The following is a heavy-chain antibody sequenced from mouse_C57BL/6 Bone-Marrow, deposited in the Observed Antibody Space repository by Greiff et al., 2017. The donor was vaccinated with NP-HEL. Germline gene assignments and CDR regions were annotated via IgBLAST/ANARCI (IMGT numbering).Heavy chain of an antibody. Sequence: VQLQQSGAELARPGASVKLSCKASGYTFTSYGISWVKQRTGQGLEWIGEIYPRSGNTYYNEKFKGKATLTADKSSSTAYMELRSLTSEDSAVYFCARGDYYGSTFCYWGQGTTLTVSS. CDR1: GYTFTSYG. CDR2: IYPRSGNT. D-gene: IGHD1-1*01. V-gene: IGHV1-81*01. CDR3: ARGDYYGSTFCY. J-gene: IGHJ2*01.